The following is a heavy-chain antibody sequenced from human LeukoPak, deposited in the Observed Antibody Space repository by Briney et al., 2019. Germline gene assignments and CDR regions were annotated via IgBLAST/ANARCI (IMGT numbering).Heavy chain of an antibody. V-gene: IGHV4-39*01. J-gene: IGHJ4*02. CDR3: ATQPIPYCSSTSCYTFDY. CDR2: IYYSGST. Sequence: PSETLSLTCTVSGGSISSSSYYWGWIRQPPGKGLEWIGSIYYSGSTYYNPSLKSRVTISVDTSKNQFSLKLSSVTAADTAVYYCATQPIPYCSSTSCYTFDYWGQGTLVTVSS. D-gene: IGHD2-2*01. CDR1: GGSISSSSYY.